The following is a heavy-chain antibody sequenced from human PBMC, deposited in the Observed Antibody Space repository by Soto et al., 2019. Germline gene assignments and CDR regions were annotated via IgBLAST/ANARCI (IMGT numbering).Heavy chain of an antibody. CDR3: ARAHEVAWFDS. CDR1: GFSFISYT. J-gene: IGHJ5*01. CDR2: ITNRGTHT. V-gene: IGHV3-21*06. D-gene: IGHD2-15*01. Sequence: GGSLSLSCTASGFSFISYTMNWVRQAPGKGLQWVASITNRGTHTYSADSVKGRFTISRDNDKNSLYLQMNNLRAEDTATYYCARAHEVAWFDSWGLGTLVTVSS.